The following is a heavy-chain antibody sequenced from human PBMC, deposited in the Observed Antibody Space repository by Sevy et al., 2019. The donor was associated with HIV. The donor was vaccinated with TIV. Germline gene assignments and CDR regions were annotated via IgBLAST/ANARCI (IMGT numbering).Heavy chain of an antibody. CDR3: TTDPSPTVNTSGYFDL. Sequence: GGSLRLSCAASGFTFSNAWMSWVRQAPGKGLEWVGRIKSKTDGGTTDYAAPVKGRFTISRDDSKNTLYLQMNSLKTEDTAVYYRTTDPSPTVNTSGYFDLWGRGTLVTVSS. CDR2: IKSKTDGGTT. V-gene: IGHV3-15*01. CDR1: GFTFSNAW. D-gene: IGHD4-17*01. J-gene: IGHJ2*01.